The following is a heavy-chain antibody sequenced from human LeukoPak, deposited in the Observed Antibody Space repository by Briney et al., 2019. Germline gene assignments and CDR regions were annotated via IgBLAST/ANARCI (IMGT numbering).Heavy chain of an antibody. V-gene: IGHV4-4*02. D-gene: IGHD3-16*01. CDR2: IYHSGST. CDR3: ARDLGGDYVWGSPCLSWFDP. Sequence: PSETLPLTCTVSGGSISSSNWWSWVRQPPGKGLEWIGEIYHSGSTNYNPSLKSRVTISVDKSKNQFSLKLSSVTAADTAVYYCARDLGGDYVWGSPCLSWFDPWGQGTLVTVSS. J-gene: IGHJ5*02. CDR1: GGSISSSNW.